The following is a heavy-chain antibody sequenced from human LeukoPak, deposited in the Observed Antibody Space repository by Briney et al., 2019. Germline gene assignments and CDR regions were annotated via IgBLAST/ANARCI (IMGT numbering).Heavy chain of an antibody. Sequence: PGASLRLSCAASGFTFSSYAMSWVRQAPGKGLEWVSAISGSGGSTYYADSVKGRFTISRDNSKNTLYLQMNSLRAEDTAVYYCAKGPYDYVWGIYRFIDYWGQGTLVTVSS. CDR2: ISGSGGST. J-gene: IGHJ4*02. CDR1: GFTFSSYA. CDR3: AKGPYDYVWGIYRFIDY. D-gene: IGHD3-16*02. V-gene: IGHV3-23*01.